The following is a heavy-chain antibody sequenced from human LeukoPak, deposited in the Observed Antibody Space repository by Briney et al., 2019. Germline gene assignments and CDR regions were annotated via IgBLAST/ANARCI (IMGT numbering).Heavy chain of an antibody. CDR1: GCSISRYY. J-gene: IGHJ4*02. CDR2: IYYSGST. V-gene: IGHV4-59*01. Sequence: SETLSLTCTVSGCSISRYYWSWIRQPPGKGLECIGDIYYSGSTNYNPSLKSRVTISVDTSKTQFSLKMSSVTAADTAVYYCARVVGYCSSTSCSYYFDYWGQGTLVTVSS. CDR3: ARVVGYCSSTSCSYYFDY. D-gene: IGHD2-2*01.